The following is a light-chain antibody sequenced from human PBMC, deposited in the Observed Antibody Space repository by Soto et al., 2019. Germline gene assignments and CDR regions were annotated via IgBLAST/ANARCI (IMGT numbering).Light chain of an antibody. J-gene: IGLJ7*01. CDR1: SSDVGGYNS. V-gene: IGLV2-14*01. CDR2: EVS. Sequence: QSALTQPASVSGSPGQSITISCTGTSSDVGGYNSVSWYQQHPGKAPKLMIYEVSNRPSGVSNRFSGSKSGNTASLTISGLQAEDEADYYCSSYTSSSTLGVFGGGTQLTVL. CDR3: SSYTSSSTLGV.